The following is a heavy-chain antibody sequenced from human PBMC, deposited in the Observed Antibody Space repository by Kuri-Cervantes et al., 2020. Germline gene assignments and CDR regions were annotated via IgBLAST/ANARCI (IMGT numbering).Heavy chain of an antibody. V-gene: IGHV3-15*01. CDR1: GFTFSNAW. J-gene: IGHJ4*02. D-gene: IGHD4-17*01. Sequence: GESLKISCAASGFTFSNAWTSWVRQAPGKGLEWVGRIKSKTDGGTTDYAAPVKGRFTISRDDSKNTLYLQMNSLKTEDTAVYYCTTEQLDYGEGTDYWGQGTLVTVSS. CDR2: IKSKTDGGTT. CDR3: TTEQLDYGEGTDY.